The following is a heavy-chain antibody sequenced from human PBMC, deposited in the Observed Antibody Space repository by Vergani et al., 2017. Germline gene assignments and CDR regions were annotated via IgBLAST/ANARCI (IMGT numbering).Heavy chain of an antibody. CDR1: GDSVISTDYH. D-gene: IGHD2-15*01. V-gene: IGHV4-39*01. CDR3: PSKRVACRAAYCHSYDF. J-gene: IGHJ4*02. Sequence: QVQLQESGPGLVKPSETLSLTCTVSGDSVISTDYHWGWIRQPPGKGLEWIGSMDYSGSTSYNPSLESRISISFETPKNQFSLRLTSVTAADTAVYYCPSKRVACRAAYCHSYDFWVPGTLVGVSS. CDR2: MDYSGST.